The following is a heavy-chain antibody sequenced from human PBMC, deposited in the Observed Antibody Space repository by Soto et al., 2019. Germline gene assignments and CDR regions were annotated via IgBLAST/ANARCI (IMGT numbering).Heavy chain of an antibody. V-gene: IGHV1-18*04. CDR1: GYTFTSYG. Sequence: ASVKVSCKASGYTFTSYGISWVRQAPGQGLESMGWISAYNGNTNYAQKLQGRVTMTTDTSTSTAYMELRSLRSDDTAVYYCARGWRVGATSRDAFDIWGQGTMVTVSS. J-gene: IGHJ3*02. CDR3: ARGWRVGATSRDAFDI. CDR2: ISAYNGNT. D-gene: IGHD1-26*01.